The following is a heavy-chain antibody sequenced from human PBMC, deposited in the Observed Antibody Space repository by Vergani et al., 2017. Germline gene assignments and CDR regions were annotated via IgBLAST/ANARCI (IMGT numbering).Heavy chain of an antibody. Sequence: QVQLVESGGGVVQPGRSLRLSCAASGFTFSSYGMHWVRQAPGKGLEWVAVIWYDGSNKYYADSVTGRFTISRDNSKNTLYLQMNSLRAEDTAVYYCAREGGTYYDFWSGYSYYYGMDVWGQGTTVTVSS. J-gene: IGHJ6*02. V-gene: IGHV3-33*01. CDR2: IWYDGSNK. CDR1: GFTFSSYG. CDR3: AREGGTYYDFWSGYSYYYGMDV. D-gene: IGHD3-3*01.